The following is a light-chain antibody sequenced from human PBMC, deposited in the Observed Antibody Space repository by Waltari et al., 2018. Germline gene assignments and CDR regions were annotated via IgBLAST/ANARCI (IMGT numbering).Light chain of an antibody. Sequence: EIVMTQSPATLSVSPGERATLSCRASQSVSSNLAWYQQKPGQAPRLLIYGPSTRATGIAARCSGSGSGTEFTLTISSLQSEDFAVYYCQQYNNWWTFGQGTKVEIK. CDR2: GPS. CDR3: QQYNNWWT. V-gene: IGKV3-15*01. J-gene: IGKJ1*01. CDR1: QSVSSN.